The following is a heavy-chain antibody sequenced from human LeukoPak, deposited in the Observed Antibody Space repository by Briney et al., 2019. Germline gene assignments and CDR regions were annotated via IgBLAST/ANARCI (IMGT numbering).Heavy chain of an antibody. CDR1: GFTFNNYG. Sequence: GGSLRLSCAASGFTFNNYGMHWVRQAPGKGLEWVAVVSYDGINKYYADSVRGRFTISRDNSINTLYLQMDSLRAEDTAVYYCAKDQSGRYFDWLFPRYYFDYWGQGTLVTVSS. CDR3: AKDQSGRYFDWLFPRYYFDY. D-gene: IGHD3-9*01. V-gene: IGHV3-30*18. CDR2: VSYDGINK. J-gene: IGHJ4*02.